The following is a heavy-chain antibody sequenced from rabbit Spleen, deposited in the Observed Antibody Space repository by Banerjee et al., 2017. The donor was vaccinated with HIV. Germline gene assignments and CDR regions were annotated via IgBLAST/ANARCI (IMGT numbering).Heavy chain of an antibody. D-gene: IGHD1-1*01. CDR3: ARDLVAVIGWNFNL. J-gene: IGHJ4*01. Sequence: QEQLVEYGGDLVQPEGSLTLTCKASGFSFSNKAVMCWVRQAPGKGLEWIACINAVTGKAVYASWAKGRFTFSKTSSTTVTLQVTSLTAADTATYFCARDLVAVIGWNFNLWGPGTLVTV. V-gene: IGHV1S45*01. CDR2: INAVTGKA. CDR1: GFSFSNKAV.